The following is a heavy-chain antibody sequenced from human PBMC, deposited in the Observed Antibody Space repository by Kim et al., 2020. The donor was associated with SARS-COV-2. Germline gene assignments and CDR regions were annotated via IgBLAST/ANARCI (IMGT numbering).Heavy chain of an antibody. CDR3: AKGGCCSSSSPKCYADYFFDR. CDR2: ISGDGGRR. Sequence: GGSLRLSCAASGFNFGDYVMYWVRQVPGKGLEWLALISGDGGRRNYADSVKGRFTISRDNRKNALYLEMDSLRSDDSALYYCAKGGCCSSSSPKCYADYFFDRWGQGIHVTVSS. J-gene: IGHJ4*02. CDR1: GFNFGDYV. D-gene: IGHD2-2*01. V-gene: IGHV3-43*02.